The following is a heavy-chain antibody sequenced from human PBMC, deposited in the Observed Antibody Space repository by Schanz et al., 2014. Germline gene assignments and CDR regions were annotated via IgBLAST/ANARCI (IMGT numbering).Heavy chain of an antibody. CDR1: GFTFSSYA. Sequence: GQLVESGGGVVQPGRSLRLSCAASGFTFSSYAMHWVRQAPGKGLEWVSAISGSGGSTVYADSVKGRFTISRDNSKNTLFLQMSSLRAEDTAVYYCAKHVRSLTGNDYWGQGSLVTVSS. CDR3: AKHVRSLTGNDY. V-gene: IGHV3-23*04. CDR2: ISGSGGST. D-gene: IGHD3-9*01. J-gene: IGHJ4*02.